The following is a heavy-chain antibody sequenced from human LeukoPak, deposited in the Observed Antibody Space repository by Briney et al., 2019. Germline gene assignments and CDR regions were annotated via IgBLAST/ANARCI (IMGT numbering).Heavy chain of an antibody. CDR1: GYTFTGYY. Sequence: ASVKVSCKASGYTFTGYYMHWVRQAPGQGLEWMGMIDPKDGDVTSAQKFQGRVTLTRDTSIRTTYMDLSGLGADDTAVYYCARDAPHQRFDYWGQGTQVTVSS. J-gene: IGHJ4*02. V-gene: IGHV1-2*02. CDR2: IDPKDGDV. CDR3: ARDAPHQRFDY.